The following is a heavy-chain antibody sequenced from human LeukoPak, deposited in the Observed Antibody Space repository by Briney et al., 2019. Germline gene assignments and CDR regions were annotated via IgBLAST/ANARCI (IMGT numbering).Heavy chain of an antibody. D-gene: IGHD3-10*01. J-gene: IGHJ4*02. CDR3: VRLDYGPGSHYLDY. Sequence: SETLSLTCTVSGGSISGYYWSWVRQPPGKGLEWIGYIYYSGSTVYDPSLKSRVSMSADTSKNQLSLKLSSVTAADTAVYYCVRLDYGPGSHYLDYWGQGTLVTVSS. V-gene: IGHV4-59*01. CDR2: IYYSGST. CDR1: GGSISGYY.